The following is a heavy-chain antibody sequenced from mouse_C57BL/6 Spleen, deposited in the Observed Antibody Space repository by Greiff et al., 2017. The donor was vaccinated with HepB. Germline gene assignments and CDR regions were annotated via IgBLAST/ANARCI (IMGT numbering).Heavy chain of an antibody. CDR2: INPSTGGT. J-gene: IGHJ2*01. D-gene: IGHD1-1*01. Sequence: EVKLMESGPELVKPGASVKISCKASGYSFTGYYMNWVKQSPEKSLEWIGEINPSTGGTTYNQKFKAKATLTVDKSSSTAYMQLKSLTSEDSAVYDCARGGSSPYYFDYWGQGTTLTVSS. CDR1: GYSFTGYY. V-gene: IGHV1-42*01. CDR3: ARGGSSPYYFDY.